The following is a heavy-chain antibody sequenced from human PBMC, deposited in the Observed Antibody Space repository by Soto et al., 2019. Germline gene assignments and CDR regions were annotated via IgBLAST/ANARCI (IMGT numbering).Heavy chain of an antibody. CDR3: ARDPAYCGGDCYTPADAFDI. CDR1: GGTFSSYA. J-gene: IGHJ3*02. V-gene: IGHV1-69*13. Sequence: SVKVSCKASGGTFSSYAISWVRQAPGQGLEWMGGIIPIFGTANYAQKFQGRVTITADESTSTAYMELSSLRSEDTAVYYCARDPAYCGGDCYTPADAFDIWGQGTMVTVSS. CDR2: IIPIFGTA. D-gene: IGHD2-21*02.